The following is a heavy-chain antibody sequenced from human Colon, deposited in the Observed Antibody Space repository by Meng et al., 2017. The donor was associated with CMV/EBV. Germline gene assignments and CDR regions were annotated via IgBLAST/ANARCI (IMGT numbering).Heavy chain of an antibody. V-gene: IGHV1-69*12. CDR3: ARVICGGDCYLDY. J-gene: IGHJ4*02. CDR1: KGTFTSYP. Sequence: VQLGQSGADVKKPGSSVKVSCKASKGTFTSYPISWVRQGPGQGFEWVGGIITISGTTDYAQKFQGRVTITADESTSTAYMKLSNLRSEDTAIYYCARVICGGDCYLDYWGRGTLVTVSS. D-gene: IGHD2-21*02. CDR2: IITISGTT.